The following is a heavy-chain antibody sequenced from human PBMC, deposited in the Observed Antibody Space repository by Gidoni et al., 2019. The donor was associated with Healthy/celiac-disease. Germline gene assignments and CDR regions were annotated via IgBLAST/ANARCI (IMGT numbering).Heavy chain of an antibody. CDR2: ISYDGSNK. Sequence: QVQLVESGGGVVQPGRSLRLSCAASGFTFSSYGMHWVRQAPGKGLEWVAVISYDGSNKYYADSVKGRFTISRDNSKNTLYLQMNSLRAEDTAVYYCAKDMYYYGSGSSPYYFDYWGQGTLVTVSS. J-gene: IGHJ4*02. D-gene: IGHD3-10*01. CDR1: GFTFSSYG. CDR3: AKDMYYYGSGSSPYYFDY. V-gene: IGHV3-30*18.